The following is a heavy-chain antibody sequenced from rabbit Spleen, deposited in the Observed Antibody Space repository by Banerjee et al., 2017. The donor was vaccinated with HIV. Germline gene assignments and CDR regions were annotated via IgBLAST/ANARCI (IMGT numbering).Heavy chain of an antibody. Sequence: QEQLKESGGGLVQPGGSLKLSCTASGFSFSNKAVMCWVRQAPGKGLEWIACINAITGKAVYASWAKGRFTISKTSSTTVTLQMTTLTAADTATYFCARGSATMTMVIIGYYLSLWGPGTLVTVS. CDR2: INAITGKA. V-gene: IGHV1S45*01. CDR3: ARGSATMTMVIIGYYLSL. D-gene: IGHD2-1*01. CDR1: GFSFSNKAV. J-gene: IGHJ4*01.